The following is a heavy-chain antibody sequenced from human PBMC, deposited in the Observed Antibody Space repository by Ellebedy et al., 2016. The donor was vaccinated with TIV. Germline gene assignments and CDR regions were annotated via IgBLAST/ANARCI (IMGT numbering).Heavy chain of an antibody. J-gene: IGHJ5*02. CDR3: ARGEDIVVVPATWNWFDP. D-gene: IGHD2-2*01. CDR2: IYYSGST. Sequence: SETLSLXXTVSGGSISSYYWSWIRQPPGKGLEWIGYIYYSGSTNYNPSLKSRVTISVDTSKNQFSLKLSSVTAADTAVYYCARGEDIVVVPATWNWFDPWGQGTLVTVSS. CDR1: GGSISSYY. V-gene: IGHV4-59*01.